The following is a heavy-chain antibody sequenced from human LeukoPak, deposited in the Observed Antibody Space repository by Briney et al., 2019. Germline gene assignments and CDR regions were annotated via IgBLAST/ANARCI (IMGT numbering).Heavy chain of an antibody. D-gene: IGHD4-17*01. CDR2: IYYSGST. CDR1: GGSVSSGSYY. J-gene: IGHJ4*02. V-gene: IGHV4-61*01. CDR3: AREGLYGDYVWSLDY. Sequence: SETLSLICTVSGGSVSSGSYYWSWIRQPPGKGLEGIGYIYYSGSTNYNPSLKSQVTISVDTSKNQFSLKLSSVTAADTAVYYCAREGLYGDYVWSLDYWGQGTLVTVSS.